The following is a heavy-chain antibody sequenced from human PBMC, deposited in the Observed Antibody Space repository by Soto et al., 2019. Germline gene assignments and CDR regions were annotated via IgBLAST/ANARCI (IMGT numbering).Heavy chain of an antibody. CDR3: ARVAVAGTGDY. CDR2: ISSSGSTI. J-gene: IGHJ4*02. V-gene: IGHV3-48*03. CDR1: EFTFSSYE. D-gene: IGHD6-19*01. Sequence: EVQLVESGGGLVQPGGSLRLSCAASEFTFSSYEMNWVRQAPGKGLEWVSYISSSGSTIYYADSVKGRFTISRDNAKNSLYLQMNSLRAEDTAVYYCARVAVAGTGDYWGQGTLVTVSS.